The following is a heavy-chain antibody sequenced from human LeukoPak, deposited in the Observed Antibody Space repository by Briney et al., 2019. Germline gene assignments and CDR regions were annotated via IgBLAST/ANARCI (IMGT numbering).Heavy chain of an antibody. CDR1: GGSISSYY. V-gene: IGHV4-59*08. D-gene: IGHD5-24*01. CDR2: IYYSGST. J-gene: IGHJ6*03. Sequence: SETLSLTCTVSGGSISSYYWSWIRQPPGKGLEWIGYIYYSGSTNYNPSLKSRVTISVDTSKNQFSLKLSSVTAADTAVYYCARATNYYYYMDVWGKGTTVTVSS. CDR3: ARATNYYYYMDV.